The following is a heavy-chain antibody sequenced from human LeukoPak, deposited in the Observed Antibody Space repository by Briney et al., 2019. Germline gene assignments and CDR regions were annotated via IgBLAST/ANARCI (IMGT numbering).Heavy chain of an antibody. V-gene: IGHV3-9*03. J-gene: IGHJ4*02. D-gene: IGHD2-2*01. CDR1: GFTFDDYA. Sequence: GRSLRLSCAASGFTFDDYAMHWVRQAPGKGLGWVSGISWNSGSIGYADSVKGRFTISRDNAKNSLYLQMNSLRPEDMALYYCAKSGCSSTSCYLNYWGQGILVTVSS. CDR3: AKSGCSSTSCYLNY. CDR2: ISWNSGSI.